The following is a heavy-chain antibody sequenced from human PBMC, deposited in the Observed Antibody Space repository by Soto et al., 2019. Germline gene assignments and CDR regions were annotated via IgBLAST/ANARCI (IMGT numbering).Heavy chain of an antibody. CDR1: GYTFTGYY. D-gene: IGHD6-6*01. Sequence: ASVKVSCKASGYTFTGYYMHWVRQAPGRGLEWMGWINPNSGGTNYAQKFQGWVTMTRDTSISTAYMELSRLRSDDTAVYYCARGSRERSSLDDAVDVWGQETMVTVSS. CDR2: INPNSGGT. CDR3: ARGSRERSSLDDAVDV. V-gene: IGHV1-2*04. J-gene: IGHJ3*01.